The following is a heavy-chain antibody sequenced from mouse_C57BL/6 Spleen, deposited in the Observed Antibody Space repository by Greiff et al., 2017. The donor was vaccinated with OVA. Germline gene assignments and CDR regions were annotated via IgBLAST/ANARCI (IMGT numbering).Heavy chain of an antibody. CDR3: ARSYCGSRGTMDY. J-gene: IGHJ4*01. Sequence: QVQLKESGPELVKPGASVKISCKASGYAFSSSWMNWVKQRPGKGLEWIGRIYPGDGDTNYNGKFKGKATLTADKSSSTAYMQISSLTSEDAAVDYWARSYCGSRGTMDYWGQGTSVTVSS. CDR1: GYAFSSSW. D-gene: IGHD1-1*01. V-gene: IGHV1-82*01. CDR2: IYPGDGDT.